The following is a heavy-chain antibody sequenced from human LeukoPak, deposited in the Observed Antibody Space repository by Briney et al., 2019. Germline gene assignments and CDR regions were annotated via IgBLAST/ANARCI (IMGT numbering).Heavy chain of an antibody. CDR2: INQYGST. D-gene: IGHD3-16*02. Sequence: SETLSLTCGVFGGSYSGYYWSWIRQAPGKGLEWIGEINQYGSTKYNPSLRSRVTLSVDTSKKQFSLNLTSVTAADSAVYYCARVDYVWGSYRYTSNFDYWGQGTLVTVSS. CDR1: GGSYSGYY. J-gene: IGHJ4*02. V-gene: IGHV4-34*01. CDR3: ARVDYVWGSYRYTSNFDY.